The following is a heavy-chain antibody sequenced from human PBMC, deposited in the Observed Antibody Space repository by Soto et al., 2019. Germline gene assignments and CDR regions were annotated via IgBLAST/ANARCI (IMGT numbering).Heavy chain of an antibody. J-gene: IGHJ6*02. D-gene: IGHD3-10*01. Sequence: QVQLVQSGAEVKKPGASVKVSCKASGYTFTSYDINWVRQATGQGLEWMGWMNPNSGNTGYAQKFQGRVTMTRNTSISTAYMELSILRSEDTAVYYCASGSYDYYYYGMDVWGQGTTVTVSS. CDR2: MNPNSGNT. CDR1: GYTFTSYD. CDR3: ASGSYDYYYYGMDV. V-gene: IGHV1-8*01.